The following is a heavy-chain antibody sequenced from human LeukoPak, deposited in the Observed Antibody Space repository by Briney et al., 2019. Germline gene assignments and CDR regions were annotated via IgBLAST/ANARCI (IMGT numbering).Heavy chain of an antibody. CDR2: TYTSGST. Sequence: SETLSLTCAVYGGSFSGYYWSWIRQPAGKGLEWIGRTYTSGSTNYNPSLKSRVTMSVDTSKNQFSLKLSSVTAADTAVYYCARVSEGPAFDIWGQGTMVTVSS. CDR3: ARVSEGPAFDI. D-gene: IGHD3-3*01. V-gene: IGHV4-59*10. J-gene: IGHJ3*02. CDR1: GGSFSGYY.